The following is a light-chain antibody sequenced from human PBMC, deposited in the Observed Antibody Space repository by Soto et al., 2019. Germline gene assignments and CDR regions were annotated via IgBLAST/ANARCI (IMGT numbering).Light chain of an antibody. J-gene: IGKJ1*01. Sequence: EIVLTQSPGTLSLSHGDRATLSCRASQSVSRSYLGWYQQKPGQAPRLLMYGASIRAAGVPDRFSGSGSGTEFTLTISRLEPEDFTVYYCHHYETFGQGTKVDVK. CDR3: HHYET. CDR1: QSVSRSY. V-gene: IGKV3-20*01. CDR2: GAS.